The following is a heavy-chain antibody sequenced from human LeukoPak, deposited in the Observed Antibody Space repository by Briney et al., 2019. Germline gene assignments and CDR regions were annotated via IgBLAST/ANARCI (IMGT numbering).Heavy chain of an antibody. CDR1: GGSISSGSSF. J-gene: IGHJ4*02. CDR2: IYTGGST. D-gene: IGHD3-22*01. V-gene: IGHV4-61*02. Sequence: SQTLSLTCTVSGGSISSGSSFWTWIRQPAGKGLEWIGRIYTGGSTNYNPSLKGRVTISVDTSKNQFSLKLSSVTAADTAVYYCARRRAYYYDSSGYFFWGQGTLVTVSS. CDR3: ARRRAYYYDSSGYFF.